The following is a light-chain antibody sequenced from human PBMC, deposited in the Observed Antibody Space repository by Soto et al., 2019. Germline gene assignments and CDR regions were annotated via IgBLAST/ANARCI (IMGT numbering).Light chain of an antibody. CDR1: QDIGTY. V-gene: IGKV1-39*01. CDR3: QQSYTTPRIT. CDR2: AAS. Sequence: DIQMTQSPSSLSASIGDSVIITCRASQDIGTYLNWYQHQPGKAPKHLLYAASSLQTGGPSTFTGSRAGAAFTLTFDSLQPADFATYYCQQSYTTPRITFGQGTRLEIK. J-gene: IGKJ5*01.